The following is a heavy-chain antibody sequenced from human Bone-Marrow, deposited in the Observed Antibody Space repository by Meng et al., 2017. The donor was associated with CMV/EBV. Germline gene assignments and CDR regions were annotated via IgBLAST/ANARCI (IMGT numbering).Heavy chain of an antibody. D-gene: IGHD5-18*01. Sequence: SVKVSCKTSGVIFNDYAISWVRQAPGQGLEWVGGIVPVFGTANYAQKLQGRVTITTDKSTSTVYMDLSSLRSEDTAVYYCAREGRGHTYGFLLSYFDDWGQGTLVPVSS. CDR3: AREGRGHTYGFLLSYFDD. CDR2: IVPVFGTA. CDR1: GVIFNDYA. J-gene: IGHJ4*02. V-gene: IGHV1-69*05.